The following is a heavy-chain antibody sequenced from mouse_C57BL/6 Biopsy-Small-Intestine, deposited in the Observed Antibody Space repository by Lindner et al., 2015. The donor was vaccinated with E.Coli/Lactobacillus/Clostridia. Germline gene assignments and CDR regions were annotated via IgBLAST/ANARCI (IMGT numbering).Heavy chain of an antibody. J-gene: IGHJ4*01. CDR3: TSGALLSMDY. D-gene: IGHD2-10*01. CDR2: IDPENGDT. CDR1: GFNIKDDY. Sequence: VQLQESGAELVRPGASVKLSCTASGFNIKDDYMHWVKQRPERGLEWIGWIDPENGDTEYASKFQGKATITADTSSNTAYLQLSSLTSEDTAVYYCTSGALLSMDYWGQGTSVTVSS. V-gene: IGHV14-4*01.